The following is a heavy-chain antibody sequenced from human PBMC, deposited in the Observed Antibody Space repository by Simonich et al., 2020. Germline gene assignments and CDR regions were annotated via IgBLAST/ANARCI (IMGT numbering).Heavy chain of an antibody. Sequence: QVQLVQSGAEVKKPGASVKVSCKASGYTFTSYGISWVRQAPGQGLEWMEWISANKGNTNYAQKLQGRVTMTTDTSTSTAYMELRSLRADDTAVYYCARASRGTWWYYYFDYWGQGTLVTVSS. D-gene: IGHD2-15*01. V-gene: IGHV1-18*01. J-gene: IGHJ4*02. CDR1: GYTFTSYG. CDR3: ARASRGTWWYYYFDY. CDR2: ISANKGNT.